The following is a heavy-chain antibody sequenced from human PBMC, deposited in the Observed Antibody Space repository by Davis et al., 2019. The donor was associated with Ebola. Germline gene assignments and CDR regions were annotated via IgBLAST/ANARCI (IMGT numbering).Heavy chain of an antibody. J-gene: IGHJ5*02. CDR3: ARGRTGFYYDSSDSPHWFDP. CDR2: IIPIFGTA. D-gene: IGHD3-22*01. CDR1: GGTFSSFA. V-gene: IGHV1-69*13. Sequence: SVKVSCKSSGGTFSSFAVGWVRQAPGQGLEWMGGIIPIFGTANYAQKFQGRVTITADESTSTAYMVLSSLRSEDTAIYYCARGRTGFYYDSSDSPHWFDPWGQGTLVTVSS.